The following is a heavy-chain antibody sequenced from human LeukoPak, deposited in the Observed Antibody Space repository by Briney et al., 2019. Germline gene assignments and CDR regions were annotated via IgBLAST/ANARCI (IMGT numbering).Heavy chain of an antibody. Sequence: GGSLRLSCAASGFTFSSYAMHWVRQAPGKGLEWVAVISYDGSNKYYADSVKGRFTISRDNSKNTLYLQMNSLRAEDTAVYYCARSTQFDPWGQGTLVTVSS. CDR1: GFTFSSYA. V-gene: IGHV3-30-3*01. J-gene: IGHJ5*02. CDR2: ISYDGSNK. CDR3: ARSTQFDP.